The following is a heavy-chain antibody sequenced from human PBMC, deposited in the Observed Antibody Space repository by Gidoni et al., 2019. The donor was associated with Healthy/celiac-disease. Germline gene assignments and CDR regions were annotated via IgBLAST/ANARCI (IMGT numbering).Heavy chain of an antibody. Sequence: EVQLVESGGGLVQPGGSLRLSCAASGFTFSSYDRHWVRQATGKGLEWVSAIGTAGDTYYPGSVKGRFTISRENAKNSLYLQMNSLRAGDTAVYYCARAVGYYYDSSGYNDAFDIWGQGTMVTVSS. D-gene: IGHD3-22*01. V-gene: IGHV3-13*01. CDR1: GFTFSSYD. CDR3: ARAVGYYYDSSGYNDAFDI. J-gene: IGHJ3*02. CDR2: IGTAGDT.